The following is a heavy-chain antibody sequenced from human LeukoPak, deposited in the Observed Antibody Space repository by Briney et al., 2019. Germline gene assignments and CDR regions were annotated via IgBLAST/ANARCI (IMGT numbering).Heavy chain of an antibody. CDR2: ISGSGDST. Sequence: GGSLRLSCVASGFPFSSYWMTWVRQAPGKGLEWVSVISGSGDSTYYADSVKGRFTISRDNSKNTLYLQMNSLRAEDTAVYYCAKTGLTLYYFDYWGQGTLVTVSS. CDR3: AKTGLTLYYFDY. J-gene: IGHJ4*02. V-gene: IGHV3-23*01. CDR1: GFPFSSYW. D-gene: IGHD2-8*02.